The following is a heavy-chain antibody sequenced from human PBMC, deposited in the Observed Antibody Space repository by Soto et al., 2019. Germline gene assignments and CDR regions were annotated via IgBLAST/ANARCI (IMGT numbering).Heavy chain of an antibody. D-gene: IGHD5-12*01. V-gene: IGHV3-48*03. J-gene: IGHJ5*02. CDR2: ISGSGLTI. Sequence: GGSLRLSCAASGFIFSDYDINWVRQAPGKGLEWVSYISGSGLTIYYADSVKGRFTISRDNAKNSLYLQMNSLGVEDTAVYYCARGPYRNTYNWFDSWGQGTLVTVSS. CDR1: GFIFSDYD. CDR3: ARGPYRNTYNWFDS.